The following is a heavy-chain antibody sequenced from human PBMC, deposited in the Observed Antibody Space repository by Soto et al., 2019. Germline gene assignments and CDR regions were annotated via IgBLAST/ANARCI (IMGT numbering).Heavy chain of an antibody. CDR2: INHSGST. CDR3: ARVAADYVGSSSPLDY. D-gene: IGHD6-6*01. Sequence: PSETLSLTCAVYGGSFSGYYWSWIRQPPGKGLEWIGEINHSGSTNYNPSLKSRVTISVDTSKNQFSLKLSSVTAADTAVYYCARVAADYVGSSSPLDYWGQGTLVTVSS. CDR1: GGSFSGYY. J-gene: IGHJ4*02. V-gene: IGHV4-34*01.